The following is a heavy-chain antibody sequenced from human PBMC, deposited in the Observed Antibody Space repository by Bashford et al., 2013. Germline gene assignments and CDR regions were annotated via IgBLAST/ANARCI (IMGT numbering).Heavy chain of an antibody. CDR3: VRVGGNRGSYSYYFDS. J-gene: IGHJ4*02. V-gene: IGHV1-46*01. Sequence: ASVKVSCKASGGTFSSYTISWVRQAPGQGLEWMGMINPSGGSTSYAQKFQGRVTMTSDTSTRTINMELSSLRSEDTGVYYCVRVGGNRGSYSYYFDSWGQGTVVTVSS. CDR1: GGTFSSYT. D-gene: IGHD1-26*01. CDR2: INPSGGST.